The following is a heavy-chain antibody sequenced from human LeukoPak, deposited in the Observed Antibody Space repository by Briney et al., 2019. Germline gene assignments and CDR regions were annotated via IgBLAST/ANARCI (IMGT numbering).Heavy chain of an antibody. CDR2: IYPGGGST. V-gene: IGHV1-46*01. Sequence: ASVKVSCKAPGYTFISYYMHWVRQAPGQGLEWMGIIYPGGGSTTYAQNFQGRVSMTRDTSTSTGYMELSSLTSEDTAVYYCATYLSAVGRVTVDWGQGTLAIVSS. J-gene: IGHJ4*02. CDR1: GYTFISYY. D-gene: IGHD3-16*01. CDR3: ATYLSAVGRVTVD.